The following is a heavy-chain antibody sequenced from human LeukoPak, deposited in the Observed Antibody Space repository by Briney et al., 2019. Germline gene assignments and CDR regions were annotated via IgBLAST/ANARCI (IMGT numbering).Heavy chain of an antibody. V-gene: IGHV4-59*08. D-gene: IGHD4-23*01. CDR1: GGSISTYY. J-gene: IGHJ4*02. CDR2: IYHSGST. Sequence: SETLSLTCTVSGGSISTYYWTWIRQPAGKGLEWIGSIYHSGSTYYNPSLKSRVTISVDTSKNQFSLKLSSVTAADTAVYYCARLDGGNGEFYFDYWGQGTLVTVSS. CDR3: ARLDGGNGEFYFDY.